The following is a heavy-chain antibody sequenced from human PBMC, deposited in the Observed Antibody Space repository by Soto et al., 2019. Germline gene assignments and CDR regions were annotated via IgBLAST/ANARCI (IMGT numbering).Heavy chain of an antibody. Sequence: EVQLVESGGGLIQPGGSLRLSCAVSGFTVSNNYMSWVRQAPGKGLEGVSVIYSGGYTAYGDSVKGRFTISRDNSKNTLYLQKKTPGARAPAVFYCASHPGGGGYWGQGTLVTVSS. J-gene: IGHJ4*02. D-gene: IGHD3-10*01. CDR3: ASHPGGGGY. CDR2: IYSGGYT. V-gene: IGHV3-53*01. CDR1: GFTVSNNY.